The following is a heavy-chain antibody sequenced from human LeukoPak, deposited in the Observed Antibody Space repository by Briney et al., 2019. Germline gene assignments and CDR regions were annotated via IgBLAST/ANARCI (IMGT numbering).Heavy chain of an antibody. D-gene: IGHD3-10*01. V-gene: IGHV3-73*01. Sequence: GGSLRLSCAASGFIFSGSAMHWVRQASGKGLEWVGRIRIYDNSDATAYGPSVRGRFTISRDDSKNTTYLQMNSLKTEDTAVYYCTRRRGGGEFDYWGQGTLVTVSS. CDR1: GFIFSGSA. J-gene: IGHJ4*02. CDR3: TRRRGGGEFDY. CDR2: IRIYDNSDAT.